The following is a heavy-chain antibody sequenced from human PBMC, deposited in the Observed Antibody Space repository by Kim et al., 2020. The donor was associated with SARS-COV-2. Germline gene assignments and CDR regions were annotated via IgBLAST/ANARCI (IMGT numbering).Heavy chain of an antibody. Sequence: GGSLRLSCAASGFTFSSYDMHWVRQATGKGLEWVSAIGTAGDTYYPGSVKGRFTISRENAKNSLYLQMNSLRAGDTAVYYCARGSPRRAFDIWGQGTMVTVSS. CDR3: ARGSPRRAFDI. CDR1: GFTFSSYD. D-gene: IGHD1-26*01. J-gene: IGHJ3*02. V-gene: IGHV3-13*01. CDR2: IGTAGDT.